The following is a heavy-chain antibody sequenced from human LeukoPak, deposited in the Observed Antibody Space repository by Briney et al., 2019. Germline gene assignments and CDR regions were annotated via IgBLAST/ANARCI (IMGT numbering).Heavy chain of an antibody. D-gene: IGHD3-10*01. J-gene: IGHJ4*02. V-gene: IGHV3-33*01. CDR1: GFTFSSYG. CDR2: IWYDGSNK. Sequence: PGGSLRLSCAASGFTFSSYGMHWVRQAPGKGLEWVAVIWYDGSNKYYADSVKGRFTISRDNSKNTLYLQMNSLRAEDTAVYYCARDKRGPYGYYFDYWGQGTLVTVSS. CDR3: ARDKRGPYGYYFDY.